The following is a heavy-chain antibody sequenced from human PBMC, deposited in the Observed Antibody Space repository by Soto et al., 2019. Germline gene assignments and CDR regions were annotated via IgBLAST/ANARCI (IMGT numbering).Heavy chain of an antibody. CDR1: GYSFTSNW. CDR3: ARMDSSALGIDY. V-gene: IGHV5-51*01. D-gene: IGHD3-22*01. Sequence: PGESLKISCKGSGYSFTSNWIGWVRQMPGKGLEWMGIIYPGDSDTRYSPPFQGQVTISADKSISTAYLQWSRLKAPDSAMYYCARMDSSALGIDYWGQGTLVTVSS. J-gene: IGHJ4*02. CDR2: IYPGDSDT.